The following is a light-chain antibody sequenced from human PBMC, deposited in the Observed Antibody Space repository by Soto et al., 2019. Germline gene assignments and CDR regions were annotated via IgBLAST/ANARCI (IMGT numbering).Light chain of an antibody. CDR3: QQANSFPIT. V-gene: IGKV1-12*01. Sequence: DIQMTQSPSSVSASVGDRVTISCRASQGIAGWLAWYQQKPGKAPKLLIYAASTLQSGVPSRFSGSGSGTDFTLTISSLQPEDFATYYCQQANSFPITFGQGTRLEIK. J-gene: IGKJ5*01. CDR2: AAS. CDR1: QGIAGW.